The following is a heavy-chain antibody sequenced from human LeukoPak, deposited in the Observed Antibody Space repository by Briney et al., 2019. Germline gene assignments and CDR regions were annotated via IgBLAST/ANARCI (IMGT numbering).Heavy chain of an antibody. CDR2: ISRAGTTI. CDR3: ARDRGGGDIYFDF. Sequence: TGGSLRLSCAASGFTFSSYGMNWVRQAPGKGLEWISYISRAGTTIYYADSVKGRFTISRDNAKNSLYLQMSSLGAEDTAVYYCARDRGGGDIYFDFWGQGTLVTVSS. V-gene: IGHV3-48*03. J-gene: IGHJ4*02. CDR1: GFTFSSYG. D-gene: IGHD2-21*02.